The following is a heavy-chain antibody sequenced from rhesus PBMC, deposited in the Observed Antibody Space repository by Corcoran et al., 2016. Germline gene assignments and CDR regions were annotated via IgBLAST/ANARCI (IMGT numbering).Heavy chain of an antibody. J-gene: IGHJ2*01. CDR2: VEPKDGEA. Sequence: EVQLVQSGAEVKKPGASVKISCKASGYTFTDYYLHGVRQAPGKGLEWMGRVEPKDGEAMHPHKFQDSVPITADTSTDTVYIELSSLRAEDTAVYYCATDQGGRTTGGKSIWYFDLWGPGTPITISS. D-gene: IGHD1-44*01. CDR1: GYTFTDYY. CDR3: ATDQGGRTTGGKSIWYFDL. V-gene: IGHV1-111*02.